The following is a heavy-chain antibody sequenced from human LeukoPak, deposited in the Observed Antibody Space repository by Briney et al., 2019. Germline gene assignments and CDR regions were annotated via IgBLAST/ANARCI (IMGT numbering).Heavy chain of an antibody. CDR3: AAVTTTPWVPFDY. CDR2: IYYSGST. D-gene: IGHD4-17*01. CDR1: GGFISSSSYY. V-gene: IGHV4-39*01. J-gene: IGHJ4*02. Sequence: SETLSLTCTVSGGFISSSSYYWAWFRQPPGKGLEWIGSIYYSGSTYYNPSLKSRVTISVDTSKKQFSLKLSSVTAADTALYYCAAVTTTPWVPFDYWGQGTLVTVSS.